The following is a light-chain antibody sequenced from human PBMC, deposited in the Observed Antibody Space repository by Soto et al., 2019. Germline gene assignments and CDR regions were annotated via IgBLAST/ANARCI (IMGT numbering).Light chain of an antibody. CDR1: QSVSSN. CDR3: QQYNSYPVT. CDR2: GTS. Sequence: EIVMTQSPVTLSVSPGERATLSCRASQSVSSNLAWYQQKPGQAPRLLIYGTSSRATGIPDRFSGSGSGTDFTLTISSLQPEDFATYYCQQYNSYPVTFGPGTKVDIK. J-gene: IGKJ3*01. V-gene: IGKV3D-15*01.